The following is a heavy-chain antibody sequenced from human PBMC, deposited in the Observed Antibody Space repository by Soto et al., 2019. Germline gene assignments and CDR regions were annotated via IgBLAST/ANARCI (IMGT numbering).Heavy chain of an antibody. V-gene: IGHV4-39*01. J-gene: IGHJ5*01. D-gene: IGHD7-27*01. Sequence: SETLSLTCIVSGESISSSSYYWGWIRHPPGKGLEWIGSIYYSGRTYYNPSFESRVTISVDTSKSQFSLKVTSVTAADTAVYFCARGRYCLTGRCFPNWFDSWGQGALVTV. CDR3: ARGRYCLTGRCFPNWFDS. CDR2: IYYSGRT. CDR1: GESISSSSYY.